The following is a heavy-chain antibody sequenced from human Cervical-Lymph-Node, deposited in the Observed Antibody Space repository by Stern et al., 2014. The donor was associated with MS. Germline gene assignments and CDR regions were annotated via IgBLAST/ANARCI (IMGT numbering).Heavy chain of an antibody. CDR2: VYYSGST. CDR3: ARSRGGEKYYYGMDV. J-gene: IGHJ6*02. V-gene: IGHV4-39*01. CDR1: GGSIINSNSY. D-gene: IGHD2-15*01. Sequence: QLQLQESGPGLVKPSETLSLSCTVSGGSIINSNSYWAWIRQPPGKTLEWIGYVYYSGSTYYNPSLTGRVSMSVDTSKHQFSLRLSPANASDTAVYYCARSRGGEKYYYGMDVWGQGTTVTVSS.